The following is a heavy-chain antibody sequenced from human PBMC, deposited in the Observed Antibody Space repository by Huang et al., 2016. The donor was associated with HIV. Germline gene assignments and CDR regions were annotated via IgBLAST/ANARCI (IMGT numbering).Heavy chain of an antibody. Sequence: QVQLVQSGAEVKKPGASVKVSCKASGYTFINHYLHWVRQAPGQGLEWIGIINPSGGSTTYAQKFQGRVTLTRDTSTTSVYMELSRLRSEDTAVYYCARGFGYTSSKNYFDYWGQGTLVIVSS. CDR3: ARGFGYTSSKNYFDY. CDR1: GYTFINHY. J-gene: IGHJ4*02. D-gene: IGHD6-13*01. V-gene: IGHV1-46*03. CDR2: INPSGGST.